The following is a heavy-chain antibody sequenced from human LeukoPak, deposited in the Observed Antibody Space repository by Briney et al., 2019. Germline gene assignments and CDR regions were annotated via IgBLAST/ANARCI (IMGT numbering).Heavy chain of an antibody. CDR3: ARDGLYCSGDSCYPYYFDS. CDR1: GYTFSGYY. V-gene: IGHV1-2*02. Sequence: GASVKVSCKASGYTFSGYYMHWVRQAPGQELEWMGWINPNSGGTNYAQKFQGRVTMTRDTSISTAYMELSRLRSDDTAVYHCARDGLYCSGDSCYPYYFDSWGQGTLVTVSS. J-gene: IGHJ4*02. CDR2: INPNSGGT. D-gene: IGHD2-15*01.